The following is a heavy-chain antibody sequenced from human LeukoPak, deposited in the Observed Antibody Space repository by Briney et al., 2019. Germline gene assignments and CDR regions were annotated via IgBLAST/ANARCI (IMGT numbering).Heavy chain of an antibody. CDR1: GDSISSGDYY. J-gene: IGHJ4*02. D-gene: IGHD6-19*01. CDR2: ISSSGST. CDR3: GAVAIDY. Sequence: PSETLSLTCTVSGDSISSGDYYWSWIRQPAGKGLEWIGRISSSGSTNYNPSLKSRVTISVDTSKNQFSLKLSSVTAADCARALHGAVAIDYWGQGTLVTVSS. V-gene: IGHV4-61*02.